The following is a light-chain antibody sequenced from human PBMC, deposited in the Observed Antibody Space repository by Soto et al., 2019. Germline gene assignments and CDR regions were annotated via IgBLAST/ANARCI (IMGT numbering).Light chain of an antibody. CDR2: KAS. CDR3: QQYNSYSAT. V-gene: IGKV1-5*03. J-gene: IGKJ1*01. CDR1: QSISTW. Sequence: DIQMTQSPSTLSASIGDRVTITCRASQSISTWLAWYQQKPGKAPKVLIYKASNLESGVPSRFSGSGYGTEFTLTISSLQPDDFATYYCQQYNSYSATFGQGTKVEIK.